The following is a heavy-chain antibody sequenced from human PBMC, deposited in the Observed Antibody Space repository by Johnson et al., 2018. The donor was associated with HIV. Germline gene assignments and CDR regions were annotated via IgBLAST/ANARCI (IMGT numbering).Heavy chain of an antibody. Sequence: MQLVESGGGLIQPGGSLRLSCAASGFTVSSNYMNWVRQAPGKGLEWVSVIYSGGNTYYADSVKGRFTISRDNSKNSLYLQMNSPRAEDTAVYYCARALYYYDRGDAFDIWGQGTMVTVSS. CDR1: GFTVSSNY. V-gene: IGHV3-53*01. CDR3: ARALYYYDRGDAFDI. D-gene: IGHD3-22*01. CDR2: IYSGGNT. J-gene: IGHJ3*02.